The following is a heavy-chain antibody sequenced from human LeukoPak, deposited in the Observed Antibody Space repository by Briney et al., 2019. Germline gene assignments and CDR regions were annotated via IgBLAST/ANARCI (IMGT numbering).Heavy chain of an antibody. D-gene: IGHD5-18*01. V-gene: IGHV4-4*07. Sequence: SETLSLTCSVSGGSIGTYYWSWIRQPAGEGLEWIGRIYTGGSTNYNPSLKSRVTMSVDTSKNQFSLKLSSVTAADTAVYYCASSPWIHLWLQGNYFDYWGQGTLVTVSS. J-gene: IGHJ4*02. CDR1: GGSIGTYY. CDR3: ASSPWIHLWLQGNYFDY. CDR2: IYTGGST.